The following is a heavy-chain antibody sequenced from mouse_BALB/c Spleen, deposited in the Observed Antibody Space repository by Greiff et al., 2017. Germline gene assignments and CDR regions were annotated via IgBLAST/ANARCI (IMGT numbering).Heavy chain of an antibody. CDR1: GFTFSSYA. CDR3: ARHDSSGYFMDY. V-gene: IGHV5-9-4*01. D-gene: IGHD3-2*01. Sequence: DVKLVESGGGLVKPGGSLKLSCAASGFTFSSYAMSWVRQSPEKRLEWVAEISSGGSYTYYPDTVTGRFTISRDTAKNTLYLEMSSLRSEDTAMYYCARHDSSGYFMDYWGQGTSVTVSS. CDR2: ISSGGSYT. J-gene: IGHJ4*01.